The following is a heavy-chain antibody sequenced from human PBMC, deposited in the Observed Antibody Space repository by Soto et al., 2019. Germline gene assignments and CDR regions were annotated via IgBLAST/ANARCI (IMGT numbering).Heavy chain of an antibody. CDR1: GYSFTSYW. V-gene: IGHV5-51*01. CDR3: ARPGYYDSSGTPPGYYGMDV. D-gene: IGHD3-22*01. J-gene: IGHJ6*02. CDR2: IYPGDSDT. Sequence: GESLKISCKGSGYSFTSYWIGWVRQMPGKGLEWMGIIYPGDSDTRYSPSFQGQVTISADKSISTAYLQWSSLKASDTAMYYCARPGYYDSSGTPPGYYGMDVWGQGTTVTVSS.